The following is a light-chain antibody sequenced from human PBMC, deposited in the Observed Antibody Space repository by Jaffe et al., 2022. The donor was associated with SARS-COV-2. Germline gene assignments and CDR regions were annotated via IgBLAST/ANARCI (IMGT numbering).Light chain of an antibody. J-gene: IGKJ1*01. V-gene: IGKV1-5*03. CDR1: QSISTW. CDR3: QQYNSYPWT. Sequence: DIQMTQSPSSLSASVGDRVTITCRASQSISTWLAWYQQGPGKAPKVLIYKASRLESGVPSRFSGSGSGTEFTLTISSLQPGDLATYYCQQYNSYPWTFGQGTKVEIK. CDR2: KAS.